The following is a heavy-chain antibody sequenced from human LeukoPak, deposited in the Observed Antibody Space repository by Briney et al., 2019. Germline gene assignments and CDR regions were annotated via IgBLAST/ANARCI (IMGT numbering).Heavy chain of an antibody. CDR1: GYTFTSYG. J-gene: IGHJ1*01. Sequence: ASVKVSCKASGYTFTSYGISWVRQAPGQGLEWMGWISAYNGNTNYAQKLRGRVTMTTDTSTSTAYMELRSLRSDDTAVYYCAREGPYSSGWHAEYFQHWGQGTLVTVSS. CDR3: AREGPYSSGWHAEYFQH. V-gene: IGHV1-18*01. CDR2: ISAYNGNT. D-gene: IGHD6-19*01.